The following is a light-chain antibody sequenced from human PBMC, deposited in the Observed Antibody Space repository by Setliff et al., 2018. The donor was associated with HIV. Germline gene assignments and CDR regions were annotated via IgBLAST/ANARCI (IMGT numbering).Light chain of an antibody. CDR2: EVR. CDR1: SSGVGGYSY. V-gene: IGLV2-14*01. J-gene: IGLJ1*01. Sequence: QSVLTQPASVSGSPGQSITISCTGTSSGVGGYSYVSWYQQHPGKAPKLIIYEVRNRPSGVSNRFSGSKSGNTASLTISGLQAEDEADYYCSPYAGTNTLPFGTGTKVTVL. CDR3: SPYAGTNTLP.